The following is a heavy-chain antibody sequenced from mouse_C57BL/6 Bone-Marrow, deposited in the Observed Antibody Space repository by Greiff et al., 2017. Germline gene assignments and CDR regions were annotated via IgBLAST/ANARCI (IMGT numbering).Heavy chain of an antibody. CDR2: IYPGDGDT. D-gene: IGHD2-3*01. CDR3: ASYDGYGGFAY. Sequence: QVQLQQSGPELVKPGASVKISCKASGYAFSSSWMNWVKQRPGKGLEWIGRIYPGDGDTNYNGKLKGKATLTADKSSSTAYMQLSSLTSEDSAVYFCASYDGYGGFAYWGQGTLVTVSA. V-gene: IGHV1-82*01. CDR1: GYAFSSSW. J-gene: IGHJ3*01.